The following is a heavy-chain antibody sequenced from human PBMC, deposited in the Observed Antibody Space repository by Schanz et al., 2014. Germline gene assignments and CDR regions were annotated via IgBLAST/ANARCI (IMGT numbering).Heavy chain of an antibody. J-gene: IGHJ4*02. CDR3: VRVSFADPRLYRGMDRDIDY. CDR2: VSSRSDEI. D-gene: IGHD5-18*01. CDR1: GFGFSSYS. V-gene: IGHV3-23*05. Sequence: EVQLLESGGGLVQPGGSLRLSCTASGFGFSSYSMNWVRQAPGKGLEWVAAVSSRSDEIKYADSVRGRFTISRDNSKNTLYLQMNNLRAEDTAVYYCVRVSFADPRLYRGMDRDIDYWGQGTLVTVSS.